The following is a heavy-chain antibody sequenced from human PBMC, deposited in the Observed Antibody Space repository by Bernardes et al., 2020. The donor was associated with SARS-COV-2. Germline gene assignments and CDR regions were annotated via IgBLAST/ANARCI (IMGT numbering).Heavy chain of an antibody. CDR3: ATVPSVVPANFDN. V-gene: IGHV3-23*01. Sequence: GGSLRLSCAASGFTGFILSDYDMSWVRQAPGKGLEWVSSISRIGATTHYAAAVKGRFTISRDNSNNMLYLQMNSLRAEDTAVYYCATVPSVVPANFDNWGQGTLVTVSS. CDR2: ISRIGATT. CDR1: GFTGFILSDYD. J-gene: IGHJ4*02. D-gene: IGHD2-15*01.